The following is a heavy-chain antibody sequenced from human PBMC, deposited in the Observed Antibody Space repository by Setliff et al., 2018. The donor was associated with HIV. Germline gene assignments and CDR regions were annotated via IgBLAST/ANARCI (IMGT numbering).Heavy chain of an antibody. J-gene: IGHJ6*03. D-gene: IGHD1-1*01. V-gene: IGHV4-4*07. CDR2: LYKSGST. CDR3: VLTAYNLRRGYMEV. Sequence: SETLSLTCSVSGGPISAYYWSWIRQPAGKGLEWIGRLYKSGSTNYNPSLKSRVSMSVDTSKNQFSLKLSSVTAGDTAVYYCVLTAYNLRRGYMEVWGRGTTVTVSS. CDR1: GGPISAYY.